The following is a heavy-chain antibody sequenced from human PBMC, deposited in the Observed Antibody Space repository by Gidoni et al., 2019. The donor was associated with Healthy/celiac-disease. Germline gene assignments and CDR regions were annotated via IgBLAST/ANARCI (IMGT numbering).Heavy chain of an antibody. CDR1: GFPFRSYG. CDR2: ISYDGSNK. D-gene: IGHD3-10*01. Sequence: QVQLVESGGGVVQPGRSLRLSCAASGFPFRSYGMHWVRQAPGKGLEWVAVISYDGSNKYYADSVKGRFTISRDNSKNTLYLQMNSLRAEDTAVYYCAKGEDYMVRGVINPAGYFDYWGQGTLVTVSS. V-gene: IGHV3-30*18. J-gene: IGHJ4*02. CDR3: AKGEDYMVRGVINPAGYFDY.